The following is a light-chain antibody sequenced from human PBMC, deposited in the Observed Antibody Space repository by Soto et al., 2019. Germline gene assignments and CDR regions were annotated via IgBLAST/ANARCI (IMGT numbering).Light chain of an antibody. Sequence: QLVLTQPASVSGSPGQSITISCTGTSSDIGGYNYVSWYQQYPGKVPKLMIYDVNNRPSGVSNRFSGSKSGNTASLTISGLQAEDEADYYCTAYTSRSTLVVFGGGTKLTVL. CDR3: TAYTSRSTLVV. V-gene: IGLV2-14*01. CDR1: SSDIGGYNY. J-gene: IGLJ2*01. CDR2: DVN.